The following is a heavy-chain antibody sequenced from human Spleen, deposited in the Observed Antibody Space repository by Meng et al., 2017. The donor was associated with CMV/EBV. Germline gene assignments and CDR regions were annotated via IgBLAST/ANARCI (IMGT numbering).Heavy chain of an antibody. CDR2: IYWNDDK. Sequence: SGPTLVNPTHTHTLTCTFSGFSLRTSGEGVGWIRQAPGKALEWLSLIYWNDDKRYTSSLKSSLTITKDTSRNQVVLRMTNMDPVDTATYCCAPLHYFESRCYQTPAFDLWGQGTMVTVSS. J-gene: IGHJ3*01. CDR1: GFSLRTSGEG. D-gene: IGHD3-22*01. V-gene: IGHV2-5*01. CDR3: APLHYFESRCYQTPAFDL.